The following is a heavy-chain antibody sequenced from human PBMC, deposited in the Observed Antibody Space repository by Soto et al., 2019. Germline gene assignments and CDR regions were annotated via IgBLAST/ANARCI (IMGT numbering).Heavy chain of an antibody. D-gene: IGHD2-21*02. V-gene: IGHV1-46*01. CDR1: GYIFTSYY. CDR3: ARDGYCGGDCYSGPSRRFDP. J-gene: IGHJ5*02. CDR2: INPFDGSR. Sequence: ASVKVSCKASGYIFTSYYIHWVRQAPGQGLEWMGWINPFDGSRMFAQSFQGRVTMTRDTSTSTVYMEVSSLRSEDTAVYYCARDGYCGGDCYSGPSRRFDPWGQGTLVTVSS.